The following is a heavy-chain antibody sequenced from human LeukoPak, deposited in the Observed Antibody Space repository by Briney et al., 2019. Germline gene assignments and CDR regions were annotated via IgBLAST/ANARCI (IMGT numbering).Heavy chain of an antibody. CDR1: GYTLTELS. CDR2: INPNSGGT. Sequence: ASVKVSCKVSGYTLTELSMHWVRQAPGQGLEWMGWINPNSGGTNYAQKFQGRVTMTRETSISTAYMELSRLRSDDTAVYYCASIAAVSDAFDIWGQGTMVTVSS. J-gene: IGHJ3*02. V-gene: IGHV1-2*02. CDR3: ASIAAVSDAFDI. D-gene: IGHD6-13*01.